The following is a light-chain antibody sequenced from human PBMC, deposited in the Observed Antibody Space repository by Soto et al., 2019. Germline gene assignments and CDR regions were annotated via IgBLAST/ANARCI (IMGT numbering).Light chain of an antibody. V-gene: IGKV3-15*01. Sequence: EIVMKQSHATISVSPCERAIVCVRASQSVSSNLAWYQQKPGQAPRLLIYGASTRATGIPARFSGSGSGTEFTLTISSLQSEDFAVYYCQQYNNWPRTFGQGTKVDI. CDR3: QQYNNWPRT. J-gene: IGKJ1*01. CDR1: QSVSSN. CDR2: GAS.